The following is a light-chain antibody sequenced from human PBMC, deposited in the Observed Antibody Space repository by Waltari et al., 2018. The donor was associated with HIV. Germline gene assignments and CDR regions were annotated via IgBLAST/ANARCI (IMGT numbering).Light chain of an antibody. CDR1: HDTSFS. V-gene: IGKV1-33*01. Sequence: DIQMTQSPSSLSASVGDRVTITCQASHDTSFSLNCYQQQPGKAPKLLIYDASKLERGVPSRFTGSGSGTHFTFTITSLQAEDIATYYCQQYRSLPITFGGGTKVEI. CDR3: QQYRSLPIT. J-gene: IGKJ4*01. CDR2: DAS.